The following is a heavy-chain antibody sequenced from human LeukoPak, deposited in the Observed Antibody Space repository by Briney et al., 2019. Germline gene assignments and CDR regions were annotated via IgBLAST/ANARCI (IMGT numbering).Heavy chain of an antibody. Sequence: PSETLSLTCTVSGGSISSYYWSWIRQPPGKGLEWIGYIYYSGSTNYNPSLKSRVTISVDTSKNQFSLKLSSVTAADTAVYYCARADDSSGSDAFDIWGQGTMVTVSS. CDR3: ARADDSSGSDAFDI. CDR2: IYYSGST. V-gene: IGHV4-59*01. D-gene: IGHD3-22*01. J-gene: IGHJ3*02. CDR1: GGSISSYY.